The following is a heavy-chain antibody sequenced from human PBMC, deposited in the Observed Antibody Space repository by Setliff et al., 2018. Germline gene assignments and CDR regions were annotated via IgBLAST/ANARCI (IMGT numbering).Heavy chain of an antibody. CDR2: IYHGGSA. J-gene: IGHJ3*01. Sequence: PSLTCTVSGDSISSGDYFWSWIRQPPGKGLEWIAYIYHGGSAYYNPSLKSRVTMSVDTSKNQFSLHLTSVTAADTAVYYCAREVGTSTSSDAFDVWGQGMMVTVSS. V-gene: IGHV4-30-4*08. CDR1: GDSISSGDYF. D-gene: IGHD1-26*01. CDR3: AREVGTSTSSDAFDV.